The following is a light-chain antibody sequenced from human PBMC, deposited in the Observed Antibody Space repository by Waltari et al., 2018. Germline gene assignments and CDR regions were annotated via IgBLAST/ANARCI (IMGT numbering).Light chain of an antibody. Sequence: EIVMTQTPPSLSVTPGQKASIFCKSSQSLLDSNGKTYLDWYLQKPGQPPQLLIYEVSNRFPGVSDRFSGSGSGTDFALKISRVEAEDVGVYYCMQSIELPRTFGQGTKVEIK. CDR1: QSLLDSNGKTY. CDR3: MQSIELPRT. CDR2: EVS. J-gene: IGKJ1*01. V-gene: IGKV2D-29*01.